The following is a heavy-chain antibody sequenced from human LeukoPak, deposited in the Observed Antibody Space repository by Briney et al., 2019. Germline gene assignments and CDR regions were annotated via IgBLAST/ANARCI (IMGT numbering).Heavy chain of an antibody. J-gene: IGHJ4*02. Sequence: GGSLRLSFAASGFTFSNYWMTWVRQAPGRGLEWVANIKPDGSAQYYADSVRGRFTISRDSAKNSVFLQMNSLRAEDTAVYYCTREVSGSLYFDYWGQGALVTVSS. D-gene: IGHD1-26*01. CDR1: GFTFSNYW. CDR2: IKPDGSAQ. V-gene: IGHV3-7*01. CDR3: TREVSGSLYFDY.